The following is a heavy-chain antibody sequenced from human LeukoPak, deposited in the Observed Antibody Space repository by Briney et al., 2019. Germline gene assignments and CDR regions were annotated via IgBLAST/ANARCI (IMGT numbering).Heavy chain of an antibody. CDR2: ISAYNSNT. CDR3: ARDLVGVVVPTPEFDH. V-gene: IGHV1-18*01. J-gene: IGHJ4*02. D-gene: IGHD2-15*01. CDR1: GYTFTSFG. Sequence: ASVKVSCKASGYTFTSFGLDWVRQVPGQGLEWMGWISAYNSNTKYAQKFQGRVTMTTDISTSTAYMELRSLRSDDTAVYYCARDLVGVVVPTPEFDHWGQGTLVTVSS.